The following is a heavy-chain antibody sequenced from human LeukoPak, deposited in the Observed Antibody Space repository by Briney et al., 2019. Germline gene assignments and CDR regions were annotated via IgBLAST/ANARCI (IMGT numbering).Heavy chain of an antibody. CDR3: VRERFHGSGAPKFDF. D-gene: IGHD3-10*01. CDR1: GFILGRYW. V-gene: IGHV3-7*01. J-gene: IGHJ4*02. Sequence: GGSLRLSCEASGFILGRYWMNWVRQTPGKGLEWVANIKQDGSESYYVDSVKGRFTISRDNAKNSLFLEMNSLRVEDTAVYYCVRERFHGSGAPKFDFWGQGTLLTVSS. CDR2: IKQDGSES.